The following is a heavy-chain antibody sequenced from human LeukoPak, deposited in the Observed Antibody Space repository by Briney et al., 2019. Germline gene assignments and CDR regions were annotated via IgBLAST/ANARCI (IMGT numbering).Heavy chain of an antibody. CDR2: IYYSGST. J-gene: IGHJ4*02. CDR3: ARVGYNAHLDY. D-gene: IGHD5-24*01. Sequence: SETLSLTCTVSGGSISSYYWSWIRQPPGKGLEWIGYIYYSGSTNYNPSLKSRVTISVDTSKNQFSLKLSSVTAADTAVYYCARVGYNAHLDYWGQGTLVTASS. CDR1: GGSISSYY. V-gene: IGHV4-59*01.